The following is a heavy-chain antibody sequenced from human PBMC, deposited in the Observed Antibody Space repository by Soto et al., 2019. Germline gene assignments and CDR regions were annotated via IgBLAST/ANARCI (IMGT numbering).Heavy chain of an antibody. J-gene: IGHJ6*02. CDR2: IYPGDSDT. D-gene: IGHD1-1*01. CDR3: VKGYWKGDV. CDR1: GYSFTSYW. Sequence: GESLKISCKGSGYSFTSYWIGWVRQMPGKGLEWMGIIYPGDSDTRYSPSFQGQVTISADKSISTAYLQWSSLRDEDTAVYHCVKGYWKGDVWGQGTTVTVSS. V-gene: IGHV5-51*01.